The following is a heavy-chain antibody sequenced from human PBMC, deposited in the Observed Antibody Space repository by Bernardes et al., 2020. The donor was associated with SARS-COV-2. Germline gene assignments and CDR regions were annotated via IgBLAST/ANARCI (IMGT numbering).Heavy chain of an antibody. J-gene: IGHJ6*02. V-gene: IGHV3-21*01. Sequence: GSLRLSCAASGFTFSTYSMNWVRQAPGKGLEWVSSISGSGIYIDYADSVKGRFTMSRDNAKNSLYLQMNSLRAEDTAVYYCARDGVITNYYYYGMDVWGPGTTVTVSS. D-gene: IGHD3-3*01. CDR2: ISGSGIYI. CDR3: ARDGVITNYYYYGMDV. CDR1: GFTFSTYS.